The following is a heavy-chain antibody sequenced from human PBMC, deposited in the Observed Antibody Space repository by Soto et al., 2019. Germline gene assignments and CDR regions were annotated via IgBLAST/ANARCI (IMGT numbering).Heavy chain of an antibody. CDR2: ISGSGGST. J-gene: IGHJ4*02. V-gene: IGHV3-23*01. CDR1: GFTFSSYG. CDR3: AKHLGYSYGYEY. Sequence: GGSLRLSCAASGFTFSSYGMHWVRQAAGKGLEWVSAISGSGGSTYYADSVKGRFTISRDNSKNTLYLQMNSLRAEDTAVYYCAKHLGYSYGYEYWGQGTLVTVSS. D-gene: IGHD5-18*01.